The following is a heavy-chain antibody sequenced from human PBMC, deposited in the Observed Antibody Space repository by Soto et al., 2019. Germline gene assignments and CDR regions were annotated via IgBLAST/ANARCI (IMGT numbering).Heavy chain of an antibody. CDR1: GFTFSSYA. Sequence: GSLRLSCAASGFTFSSYAMSWVRQAPGKGLEWVSAISGSGGSTYYADSVKGRFTISRDNSKNTLYLQMNSLRAEDTAVYYCAKDYSSSWYWGNNWFDPWGQGTLVTVSS. CDR2: ISGSGGST. CDR3: AKDYSSSWYWGNNWFDP. J-gene: IGHJ5*02. D-gene: IGHD6-13*01. V-gene: IGHV3-23*01.